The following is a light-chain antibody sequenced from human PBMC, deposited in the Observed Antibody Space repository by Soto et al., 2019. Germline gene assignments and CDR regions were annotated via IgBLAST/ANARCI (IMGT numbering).Light chain of an antibody. CDR2: KAS. Sequence: DIPMTQSPSTLSASVGDRVTITCRASQNINDWLAWYQQNPGKAPKLLIYKASGLESGVPSRFSGSGSGTEFTLTISSLQPDDIATYYCQHYDAFGQGTKVEIK. V-gene: IGKV1-5*03. CDR3: QHYDA. J-gene: IGKJ1*01. CDR1: QNINDW.